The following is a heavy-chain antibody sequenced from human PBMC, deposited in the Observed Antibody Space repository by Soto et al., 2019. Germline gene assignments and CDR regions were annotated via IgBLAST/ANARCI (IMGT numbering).Heavy chain of an antibody. Sequence: PGGSLRLSCAASGFTFSNYGMHWVRQAPGKGLEWVAVISYDGSDKYYADSVKGRFTISRDDSKNMLYLQMNSLRPEDTAVYYCAKDGGRIADNYFDPWGQGTRVTVSS. CDR1: GFTFSNYG. D-gene: IGHD3-16*01. J-gene: IGHJ5*02. V-gene: IGHV3-30*18. CDR2: ISYDGSDK. CDR3: AKDGGRIADNYFDP.